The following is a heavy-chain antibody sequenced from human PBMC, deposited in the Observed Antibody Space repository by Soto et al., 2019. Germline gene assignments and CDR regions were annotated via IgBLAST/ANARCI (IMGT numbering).Heavy chain of an antibody. CDR3: AAGSYSVYGMDV. CDR2: IVVGSGNT. J-gene: IGHJ6*02. D-gene: IGHD2-21*01. CDR1: GFTFTSSA. Sequence: SAKVSFKASGFTFTSSAVQCVRQARGQRPEWIGWIVVGSGNTNYAQKFQERVTITREMSTSTAYMELSSLRSEDTAVYYCAAGSYSVYGMDVWGQGTTVTVSS. V-gene: IGHV1-58*01.